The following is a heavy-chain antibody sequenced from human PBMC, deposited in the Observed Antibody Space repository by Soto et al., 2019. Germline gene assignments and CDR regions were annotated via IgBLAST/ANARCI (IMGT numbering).Heavy chain of an antibody. CDR1: GYTFTGYY. J-gene: IGHJ4*02. CDR2: INPNSGGT. Sequence: ASVKVSCKASGYTFTGYYMHWVRHAPGQGLEWMGWINPNSGGTNYAQKFQGWVTMTRDTSISTAYMELSRLRSDDTAVYYCARTSQYYYDSSGYLSFDYWGQGTLVTVSS. CDR3: ARTSQYYYDSSGYLSFDY. D-gene: IGHD3-22*01. V-gene: IGHV1-2*04.